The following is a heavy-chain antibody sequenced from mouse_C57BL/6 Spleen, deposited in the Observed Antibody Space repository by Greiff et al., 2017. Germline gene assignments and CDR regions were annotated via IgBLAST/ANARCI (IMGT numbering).Heavy chain of an antibody. CDR1: GYAFTNYL. CDR3: ASTGYAMDY. J-gene: IGHJ4*01. Sequence: VKLQESGAELVRPGTSVQVSCKASGYAFTNYLIEWVKQRPGQGLEWIGVINPGSGGTNYNEKFKGKATLTADKSSSTAYMQLSSLTSEDSAVYFCASTGYAMDYWGQGTSVTVSS. CDR2: INPGSGGT. D-gene: IGHD1-1*01. V-gene: IGHV1-54*01.